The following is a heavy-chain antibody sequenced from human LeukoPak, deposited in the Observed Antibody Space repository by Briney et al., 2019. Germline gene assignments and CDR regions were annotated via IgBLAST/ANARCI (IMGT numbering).Heavy chain of an antibody. J-gene: IGHJ6*02. V-gene: IGHV1-2*02. CDR3: ARFGHYGSGSYLYYYGMDV. D-gene: IGHD3-10*01. Sequence: GASVKVSCKASGYTFTGYYMHWVRQAPGQGLEWMGWLNPNSGGTNYAQKFQGRVTMTRDTSISTAYMELSRLRSDDTAVYYCARFGHYGSGSYLYYYGMDVWGPGTTVTVSS. CDR2: LNPNSGGT. CDR1: GYTFTGYY.